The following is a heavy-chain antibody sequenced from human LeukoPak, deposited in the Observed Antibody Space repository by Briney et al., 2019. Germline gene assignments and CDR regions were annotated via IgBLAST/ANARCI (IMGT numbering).Heavy chain of an antibody. Sequence: SETLSLTCTVPGGSISSGDYYWSWIRQPPGKGLEWIGYIYYSGSTYYNPSLKSRVTISVDTSKNQFSLKLSSVTAADTAVYYRARDGDSSGWYFDYWGQGTLVTVSS. CDR2: IYYSGST. J-gene: IGHJ4*02. CDR1: GGSISSGDYY. V-gene: IGHV4-30-4*01. CDR3: ARDGDSSGWYFDY. D-gene: IGHD6-19*01.